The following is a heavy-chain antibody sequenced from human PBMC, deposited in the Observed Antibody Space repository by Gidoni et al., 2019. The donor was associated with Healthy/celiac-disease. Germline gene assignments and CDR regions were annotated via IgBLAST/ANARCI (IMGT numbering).Heavy chain of an antibody. D-gene: IGHD6-19*01. CDR1: GFTFSSYA. Sequence: EVQLLESGGGLVQPGGSLRLSCAASGFTFSSYAMGWVRQAPGKGLEWVSAISGSGGSTYYADSVKGRFTITRDNSKNTLYLQMNSLRAEDTAVYYCAKVPHELPNSGWYPNWFDPWGQGTLVTVSS. CDR2: ISGSGGST. V-gene: IGHV3-23*01. J-gene: IGHJ5*02. CDR3: AKVPHELPNSGWYPNWFDP.